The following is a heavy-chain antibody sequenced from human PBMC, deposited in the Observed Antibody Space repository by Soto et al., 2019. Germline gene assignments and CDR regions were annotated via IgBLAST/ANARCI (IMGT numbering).Heavy chain of an antibody. CDR2: ISAYNGNT. CDR3: VMSSGIAAAAGGSHP. Sequence: ASVKVSCKASGYTFTSYGISWVRQAPGQGLEWMGWISAYNGNTNYAQKLQGRVTMTTDTSTSTAYMELRSLRSDDTAVYYCVMSSGIAAAAGGSHPWGQGTLVTVSS. J-gene: IGHJ5*02. V-gene: IGHV1-18*01. CDR1: GYTFTSYG. D-gene: IGHD6-13*01.